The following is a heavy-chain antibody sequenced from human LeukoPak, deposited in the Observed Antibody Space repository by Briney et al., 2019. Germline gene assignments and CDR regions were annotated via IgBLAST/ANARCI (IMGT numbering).Heavy chain of an antibody. CDR2: ISAYNGNT. CDR1: GYTFTTYG. Sequence: ASVKVSCKSSGYTFTTYGISWVRQAPGQGLEWMGWISAYNGNTNYAQRLQGRVTMTTDTSTSTAYMELRSLRSDDTAVYYCARTNLVYSSSWYYFDYWGQGTLVTVSS. V-gene: IGHV1-18*01. J-gene: IGHJ4*02. D-gene: IGHD6-13*01. CDR3: ARTNLVYSSSWYYFDY.